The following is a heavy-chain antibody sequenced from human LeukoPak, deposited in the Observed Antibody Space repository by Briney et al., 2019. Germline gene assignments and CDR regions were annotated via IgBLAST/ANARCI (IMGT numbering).Heavy chain of an antibody. V-gene: IGHV4-34*01. J-gene: IGHJ5*02. CDR3: ARRRGIVVVPAAIRRGDWFDP. D-gene: IGHD2-2*02. CDR2: INQSGST. CDR1: GRSFSGYY. Sequence: SETLSLTCAVYGRSFSGYYWSWIRQPPGKGLEWIGEINQSGSTNYNPSLKSRVTISVDTSKNQSSLKLSSVTAADTAVYYCARRRGIVVVPAAIRRGDWFDPGGQGTLFTVPS.